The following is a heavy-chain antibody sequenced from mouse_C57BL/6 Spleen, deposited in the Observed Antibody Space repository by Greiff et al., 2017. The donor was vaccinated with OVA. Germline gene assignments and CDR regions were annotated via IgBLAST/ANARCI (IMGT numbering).Heavy chain of an antibody. CDR1: GYTFTSYG. V-gene: IGHV1-81*01. CDR3: ARELYGKKDYAMDY. CDR2: IYPRSGNT. D-gene: IGHD2-1*01. J-gene: IGHJ4*01. Sequence: QVQLKQPGAELARPGASVKLSCKASGYTFTSYGISWVKQRTGQGLEWIGEIYPRSGNTYYNEKFKGKATLTADKSSSTAYMELRSLTSEDSAVYFCARELYGKKDYAMDYWGQGTSVTVSS.